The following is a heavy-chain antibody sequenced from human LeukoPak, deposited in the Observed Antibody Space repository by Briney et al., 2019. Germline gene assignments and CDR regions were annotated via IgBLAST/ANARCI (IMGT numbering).Heavy chain of an antibody. CDR2: ISDDGSKK. CDR3: ARARSSRYYSWLYFDL. J-gene: IGHJ2*01. Sequence: GGSLRLSCAASGFTFRSYGMHWVRQAPGKGLECVALISDDGSKKYFADPVKGRVTISREDSKTTLYLQMNSLRPEDTAVYYCARARSSRYYSWLYFDLRGRGTLVTVS. V-gene: IGHV3-30*04. CDR1: GFTFRSYG. D-gene: IGHD3-22*01.